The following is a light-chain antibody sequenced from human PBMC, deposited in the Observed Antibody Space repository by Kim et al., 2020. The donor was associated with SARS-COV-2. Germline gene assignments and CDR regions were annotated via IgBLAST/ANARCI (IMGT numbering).Light chain of an antibody. V-gene: IGLV2-8*01. CDR2: EVS. CDR1: SSDVGCYNY. CDR3: SSYAGSNNFV. Sequence: GQAITLSCTGNSSDVGCYNYVSWYQQHPGKAPKLMIYEVSKRPSGVPDRFSGSKSGNTASLTVSGLQAEDEADYYCSSYAGSNNFVFGTGTKVTVL. J-gene: IGLJ1*01.